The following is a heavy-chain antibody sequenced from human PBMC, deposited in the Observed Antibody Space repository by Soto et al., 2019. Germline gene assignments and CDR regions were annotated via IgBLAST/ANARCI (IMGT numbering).Heavy chain of an antibody. J-gene: IGHJ3*02. V-gene: IGHV3-30-3*01. D-gene: IGHD3-10*02. Sequence: GGSLRLSCAASGFTFSSYAMHWVRQAPGKGLEWVAVISYDGSNKYYADSVKGRFTISRDNSKNTLYLQMNSLRAEDTAVYYCARDSGGYYYARGGAFDIWGQGTMVTVSS. CDR2: ISYDGSNK. CDR3: ARDSGGYYYARGGAFDI. CDR1: GFTFSSYA.